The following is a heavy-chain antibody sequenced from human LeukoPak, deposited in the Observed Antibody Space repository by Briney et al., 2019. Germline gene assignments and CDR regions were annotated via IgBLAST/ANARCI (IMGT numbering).Heavy chain of an antibody. D-gene: IGHD1-14*01. CDR1: GYSFINYW. Sequence: GGSLKISCKASGYSFINYWIGWVRQLPGKGLEWMGIIYPDDSDTRYSPSFQGQVTISADRSSSTTYLQWSSLRASGTPMYYCARRTGFFDYWGQGTLLTVSS. CDR2: IYPDDSDT. CDR3: ARRTGFFDY. J-gene: IGHJ4*02. V-gene: IGHV5-51*01.